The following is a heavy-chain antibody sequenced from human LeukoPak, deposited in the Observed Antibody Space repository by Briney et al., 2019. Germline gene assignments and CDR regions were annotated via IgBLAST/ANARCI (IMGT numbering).Heavy chain of an antibody. CDR3: AMDHYDILAPPPPTEDY. J-gene: IGHJ4*02. CDR1: GYTFTSYD. V-gene: IGHV1-8*01. CDR2: MNPNSGNT. D-gene: IGHD3-9*01. Sequence: GASVKVSCKASGYTFTSYDINWVRQATGQGLEWMGWMNPNSGNTGYAQKFQGRVTMTRNTSISTAYMELSSLRSEDTAVYYCAMDHYDILAPPPPTEDYWGQGTLVTVSS.